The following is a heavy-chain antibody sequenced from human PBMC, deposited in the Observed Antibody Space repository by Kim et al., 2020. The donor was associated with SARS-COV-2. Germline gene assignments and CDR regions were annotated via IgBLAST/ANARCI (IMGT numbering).Heavy chain of an antibody. CDR2: ISGSGGTT. J-gene: IGHJ4*01. Sequence: GGSLRLSCAASGFTFSSQAMSWVRQAPGKGLEWVSSISGSGGTTYYADSVKGRFTISRDNSKNTLYLQMNSLRVEDTAVYYCARRLNIAAAGAAGARKFDFSGDGTLFTPSS. V-gene: IGHV3-23*01. CDR1: GFTFSSQA. D-gene: IGHD6-13*01. CDR3: ARRLNIAAAGAAGARKFDF.